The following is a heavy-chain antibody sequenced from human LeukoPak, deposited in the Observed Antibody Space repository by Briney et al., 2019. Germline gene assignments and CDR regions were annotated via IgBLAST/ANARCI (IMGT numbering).Heavy chain of an antibody. D-gene: IGHD2-21*02. CDR2: IKQDGSEK. J-gene: IGHJ5*02. V-gene: IGHV3-7*01. CDR3: ARVGLAYCGGDCYSSWFDP. CDR1: VFTFSSYS. Sequence: GGLRLSCAASVFTFSSYSMNWVRQAPGKGLKGVANIKQDGSEKYYVDSVKGRFTISRDNAKNSLYLQMNSLRAEDTAVYYCARVGLAYCGGDCYSSWFDPWGQGTLVTVSS.